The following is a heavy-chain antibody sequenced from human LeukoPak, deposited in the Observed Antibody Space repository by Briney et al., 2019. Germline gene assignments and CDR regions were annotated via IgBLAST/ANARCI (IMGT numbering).Heavy chain of an antibody. J-gene: IGHJ4*02. CDR1: GFTFSSYA. Sequence: GVSLRLSCAASGFTFSSYAMHWVRQAPGKGLEWVAVISYDGSNKYYADSVKGRFTISRDNSKNTLYLQMNSLRAEDTAVYYCARTVSSKGGGVDYWGQGTLVTVSS. CDR3: ARTVSSKGGGVDY. V-gene: IGHV3-30*04. CDR2: ISYDGSNK. D-gene: IGHD2-15*01.